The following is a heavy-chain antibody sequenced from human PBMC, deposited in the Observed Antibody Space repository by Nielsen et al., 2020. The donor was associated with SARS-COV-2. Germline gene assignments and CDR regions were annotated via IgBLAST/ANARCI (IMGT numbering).Heavy chain of an antibody. V-gene: IGHV3-11*01. D-gene: IGHD3-22*01. CDR3: ARDTNYYDSSGYYYGDYYYYGMDV. Sequence: WLRQPPGKGLEWVSYISSSGSTIYYADSVKGRFTISRDNAKNSLYLQMNSLRAEDTAVYYCARDTNYYDSSGYYYGDYYYYGMDVWGQGTTVTVSS. J-gene: IGHJ6*02. CDR2: ISSSGSTI.